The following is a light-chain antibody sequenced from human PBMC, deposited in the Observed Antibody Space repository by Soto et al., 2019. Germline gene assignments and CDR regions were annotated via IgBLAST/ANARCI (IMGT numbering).Light chain of an antibody. J-gene: IGKJ5*01. CDR2: GAS. Sequence: VVLPQSPATLSLSPGERATLSCRASQSIRSSLAWYQQKPGQAPRLLIYGASSRATGIPDRFSGSGSGTDFTLTISRLEPEDFAVYYCQQYGSSPPITFGQGTRLEIK. CDR1: QSIRSS. CDR3: QQYGSSPPIT. V-gene: IGKV3-20*01.